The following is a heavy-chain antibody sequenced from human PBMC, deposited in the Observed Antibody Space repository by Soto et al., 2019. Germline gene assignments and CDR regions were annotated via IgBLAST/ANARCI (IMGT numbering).Heavy chain of an antibody. CDR1: GGSIRSGGYS. D-gene: IGHD3-16*01. CDR3: ARGPPGGLLLDY. Sequence: PSETLSLTSAVSGGSIRSGGYSWSWIRQPPGKGLEWIGYIYHSGSTYYNPSLKSRVTISVDRSKNQFSLKLSSVTAADTAVYYCARGPPGGLLLDYWAREPWSPSPQ. V-gene: IGHV4-30-2*01. J-gene: IGHJ4*02. CDR2: IYHSGST.